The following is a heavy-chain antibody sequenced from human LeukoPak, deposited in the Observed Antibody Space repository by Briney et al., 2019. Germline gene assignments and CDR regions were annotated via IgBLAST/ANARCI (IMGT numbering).Heavy chain of an antibody. CDR1: GFTFSSYW. D-gene: IGHD3-22*01. Sequence: GGSLRLSCTASGFTFSSYWMTWVRQAPGKGLEWVANIGEDGSEKYYVDSVKGRFTISRDNAKNSLFLQINSLRAEDTAVYYCANGGTYSSGPWGQGTLVTVSS. CDR3: ANGGTYSSGP. CDR2: IGEDGSEK. J-gene: IGHJ5*02. V-gene: IGHV3-7*01.